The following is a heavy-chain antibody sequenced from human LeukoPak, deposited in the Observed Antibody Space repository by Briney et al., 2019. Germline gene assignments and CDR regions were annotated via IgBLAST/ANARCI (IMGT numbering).Heavy chain of an antibody. V-gene: IGHV3-7*01. J-gene: IGHJ4*02. D-gene: IGHD3-22*01. CDR2: IKQDGSEK. CDR1: GFTFSSYW. Sequence: GGSLRLSCAASGFTFSSYWMSWVRQAPGKGLEWVANIKQDGSEKYYVDSVKGRFTISRDNAKNSLYLQTNSLRAEDTAVYYCAKTRYQYYYDSSGYYFFDYWGQGTLVTVSS. CDR3: AKTRYQYYYDSSGYYFFDY.